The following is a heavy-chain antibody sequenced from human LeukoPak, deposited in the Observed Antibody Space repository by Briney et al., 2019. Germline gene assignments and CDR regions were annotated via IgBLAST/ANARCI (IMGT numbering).Heavy chain of an antibody. Sequence: ASVKVSCKASGYTFTSYGISWVRQAPGQGLEWMGWISAYNGNTNYAQKLQGRVTMTTDTSTSTAYMELRSLRSDDTAVYYCARDPGIIVVPAAHMDVWGQGTTVTVSS. D-gene: IGHD2-2*01. CDR1: GYTFTSYG. J-gene: IGHJ6*02. CDR3: ARDPGIIVVPAAHMDV. V-gene: IGHV1-18*01. CDR2: ISAYNGNT.